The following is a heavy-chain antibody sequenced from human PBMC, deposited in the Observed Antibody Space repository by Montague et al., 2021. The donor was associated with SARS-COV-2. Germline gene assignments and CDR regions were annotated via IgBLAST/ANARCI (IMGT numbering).Heavy chain of an antibody. CDR2: ISDIGST. Sequence: SETLSLTCAVYGGSFNGYYWNWIRQPPGKGLEWIGEISDIGSTTYNPSLECRLTTSVDRSKNQFSLRLTSVTAADTAVYYCVRERECSGGSCYGPDDDAFDIWGQGTVVTVSS. J-gene: IGHJ3*02. V-gene: IGHV4-34*01. CDR1: GGSFNGYY. CDR3: VRERECSGGSCYGPDDDAFDI. D-gene: IGHD2-15*01.